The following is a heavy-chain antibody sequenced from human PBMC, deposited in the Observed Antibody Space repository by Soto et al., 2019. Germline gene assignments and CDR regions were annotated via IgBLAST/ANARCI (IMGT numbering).Heavy chain of an antibody. V-gene: IGHV3-7*04. CDR3: ATDLGTTKARP. CDR1: GFTLRNSR. CDR2: IKQDGSDT. J-gene: IGHJ5*02. Sequence: GGSLRLSCAASGFTLRNSRMSWVRQAPGKGLEWVANIKQDGSDTYYVDSVKGRFTISRDNAKNSLYLQMNSLRAEDTAVYYCATDLGTTKARPWGQGTMVTVS. D-gene: IGHD1-1*01.